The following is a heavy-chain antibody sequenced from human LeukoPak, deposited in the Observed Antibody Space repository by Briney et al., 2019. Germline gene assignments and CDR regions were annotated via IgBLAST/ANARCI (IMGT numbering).Heavy chain of an antibody. D-gene: IGHD1-26*01. V-gene: IGHV4-59*08. CDR2: FYHSGSGST. CDR1: GFTFNTYT. Sequence: PGGSLRLSCAASGFTFNTYTMNWVRQAPGKGLEWIGCFYHSGSGSTYDNPSLKSRVTISGDTSKNQFSLKLTSVTAADTAVYYCARGRVKWELLRDYFDYWGQGTLVTVSS. CDR3: ARGRVKWELLRDYFDY. J-gene: IGHJ4*02.